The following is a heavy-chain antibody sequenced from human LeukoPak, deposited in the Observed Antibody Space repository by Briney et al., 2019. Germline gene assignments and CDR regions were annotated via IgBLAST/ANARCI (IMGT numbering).Heavy chain of an antibody. Sequence: GGSLRLSCSASGFTFSSYDMTWVRQDPGKGLEYLSGISSSAAKTYYPDSVKGRFTISRDNSKNTVYLEINSLRVEDTAVYYCAKRLSYYFDHWGQGTLVTVSS. CDR1: GFTFSSYD. D-gene: IGHD1-1*01. CDR3: AKRLSYYFDH. V-gene: IGHV3-23*01. J-gene: IGHJ4*02. CDR2: ISSSAAKT.